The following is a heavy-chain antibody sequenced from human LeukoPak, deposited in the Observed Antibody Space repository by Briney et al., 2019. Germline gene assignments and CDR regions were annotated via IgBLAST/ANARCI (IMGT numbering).Heavy chain of an antibody. Sequence: GGSLRLSCAASGFTFSNAWLIWVRQTPGKGLEWVGRIKTKSEGGTTDYAAPVKGRFTISRDDSKEMVYLQMNGLKAEDTAVYYCTTEDYWGQGTLVTVSS. CDR2: IKTKSEGGTT. J-gene: IGHJ4*02. CDR1: GFTFSNAW. V-gene: IGHV3-15*01. CDR3: TTEDY.